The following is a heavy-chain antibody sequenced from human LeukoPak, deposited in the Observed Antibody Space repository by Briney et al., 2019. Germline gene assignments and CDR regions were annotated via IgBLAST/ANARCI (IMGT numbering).Heavy chain of an antibody. CDR2: IRSKADNYAT. V-gene: IGHV3-73*01. CDR1: GFTFSDSA. CDR3: TGGTTVTTLDY. J-gene: IGHJ4*02. D-gene: IGHD4-17*01. Sequence: GGSLKLSCAAPGFTFSDSAMHWVRQASGKGLEWAGRIRSKADNYATEFGASVKGRFTISRDDSKNTAYLQMNSLKTEDTAVYYCTGGTTVTTLDYWGQGTLVTVSS.